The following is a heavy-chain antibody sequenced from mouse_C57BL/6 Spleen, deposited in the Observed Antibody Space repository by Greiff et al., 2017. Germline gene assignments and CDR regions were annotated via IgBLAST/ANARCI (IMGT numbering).Heavy chain of an antibody. Sequence: EVKLVESGEGLVKPGGSLKLSCAASGFTFSSYAMSWVRQTPEKRLEWVAYISSGGDYIYYADTVKGRFTISRDNARNTLYLQMSRLKSEDTAMYYCTRDLGDSSGYVWFAYWGQGTLVTVSA. CDR2: ISSGGDYI. V-gene: IGHV5-9-1*02. D-gene: IGHD3-2*02. J-gene: IGHJ3*01. CDR3: TRDLGDSSGYVWFAY. CDR1: GFTFSSYA.